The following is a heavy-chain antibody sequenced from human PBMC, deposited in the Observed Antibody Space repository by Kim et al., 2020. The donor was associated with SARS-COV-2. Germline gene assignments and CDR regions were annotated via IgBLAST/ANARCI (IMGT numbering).Heavy chain of an antibody. CDR2: IYYSGST. D-gene: IGHD6-13*01. Sequence: SETLSLTCTVSGGSISSYYWSWIRQPPGKGLEWIGYIYYSGSTNYNPSLKSRVTISVDTSKNQFSLKLSSVTAADTAVYYCARQKIAAAGTGNWFDPWGQGTLVTVSS. J-gene: IGHJ5*02. CDR3: ARQKIAAAGTGNWFDP. CDR1: GGSISSYY. V-gene: IGHV4-59*08.